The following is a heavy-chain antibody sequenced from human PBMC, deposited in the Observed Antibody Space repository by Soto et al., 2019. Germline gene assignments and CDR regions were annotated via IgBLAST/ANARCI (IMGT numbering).Heavy chain of an antibody. D-gene: IGHD6-13*01. J-gene: IGHJ6*02. Sequence: ASVKVSCKASGYTFTSYDINWVRQATGQGLEWMGWMNPNSGNTGYAQKFQGRVTMTRNTSISTAYMELSSLRSEDTAVYYCAGGGGYSGSWFYYYYGMDVWGQGTTVTVSS. CDR3: AGGGGYSGSWFYYYYGMDV. CDR2: MNPNSGNT. V-gene: IGHV1-8*01. CDR1: GYTFTSYD.